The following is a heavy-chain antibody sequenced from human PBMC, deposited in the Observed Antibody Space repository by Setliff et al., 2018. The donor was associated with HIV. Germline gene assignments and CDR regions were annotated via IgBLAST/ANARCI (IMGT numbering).Heavy chain of an antibody. CDR3: ASPDPLIGVSHYDSSGYRRNYYYYYGMDV. CDR2: INTNTGNP. J-gene: IGHJ6*02. V-gene: IGHV7-4-1*02. CDR1: GYTFTSYA. Sequence: ASVKFSCKASGYTFTSYAMNWVRQGPGQGLEWMGLINTNTGNPTYAQGFTGRFVFSLDTSVSTAYLQISSLTAEDTAVYYCASPDPLIGVSHYDSSGYRRNYYYYYGMDVWGQGTTVTVSS. D-gene: IGHD3-22*01.